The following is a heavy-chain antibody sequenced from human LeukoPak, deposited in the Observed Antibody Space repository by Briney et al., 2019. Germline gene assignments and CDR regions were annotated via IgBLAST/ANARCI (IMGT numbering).Heavy chain of an antibody. Sequence: ASVTVSCKASGGTFSSYAISWVRQAPGQGLEWMGGIIPIFGTANYAQKFQGRVTITADESTSTAYMELSSLRSEDTAVYYCARVLAEAFDIWGQGTMVTVSS. J-gene: IGHJ3*02. CDR3: ARVLAEAFDI. V-gene: IGHV1-69*13. CDR2: IIPIFGTA. CDR1: GGTFSSYA. D-gene: IGHD6-13*01.